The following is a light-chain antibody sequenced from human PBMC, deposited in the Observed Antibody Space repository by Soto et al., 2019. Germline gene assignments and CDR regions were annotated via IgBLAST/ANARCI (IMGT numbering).Light chain of an antibody. Sequence: QSALTQPPSASGTPGQRVTISCSGSSSSIGSNTVTWYHQLPGTAPKLLIHSSNQRPSGVPDRFSASKSGTSASLAISGLQSEDESDYYCAAWDDSLNGYVFGSGTKVTVL. J-gene: IGLJ1*01. V-gene: IGLV1-44*01. CDR1: SSSIGSNT. CDR2: SSN. CDR3: AAWDDSLNGYV.